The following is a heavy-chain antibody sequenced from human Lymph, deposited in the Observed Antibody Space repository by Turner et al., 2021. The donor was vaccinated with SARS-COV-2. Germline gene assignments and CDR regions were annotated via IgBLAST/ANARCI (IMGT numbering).Heavy chain of an antibody. V-gene: IGHV3-33*01. J-gene: IGHJ4*02. Sequence: QVHLFESGGGVVQPGWSLRLSCVASGFPFSSYGMHWVRQAPGKGQEWLALIWFDGRNKYYADTVKGRFTITRDNTKNTQKQQMNRLRAEDTAVYYCARDRAGSSGWYDSYFDYWGQGTLVTVSS. CDR3: ARDRAGSSGWYDSYFDY. CDR1: GFPFSSYG. CDR2: IWFDGRNK. D-gene: IGHD6-19*01.